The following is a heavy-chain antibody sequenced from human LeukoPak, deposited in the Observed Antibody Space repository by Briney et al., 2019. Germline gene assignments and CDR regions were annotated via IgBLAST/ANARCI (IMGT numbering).Heavy chain of an antibody. J-gene: IGHJ4*02. CDR1: GYNFIDYN. V-gene: IGHV1-2*02. CDR2: INPNIGVT. Sequence: ASVKVSCKASGYNFIDYNIHWVRRVPGQGFEWMAWINPNIGVTNYAPKFQGRVSLTRDTSIRTAYMELSSLRSDDTAVYYCALRRQSGAFFDFWAQGTLITVSS. D-gene: IGHD4-17*01. CDR3: ALRRQSGAFFDF.